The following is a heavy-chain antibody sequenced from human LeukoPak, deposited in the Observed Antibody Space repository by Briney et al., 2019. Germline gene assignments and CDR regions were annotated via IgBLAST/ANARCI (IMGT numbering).Heavy chain of an antibody. CDR3: VGGSYWDYYFDY. V-gene: IGHV3-21*04. D-gene: IGHD1-26*01. J-gene: IGHJ4*02. Sequence: PGGSLRLSCAASGFTFSSYSMNWVRQAPGKGLEWVSSISSSSSYIYYADSVKGRFTISRDNAKNSLYLQMNSLRAEDTAVYYCVGGSYWDYYFDYWGQGTLVTVSS. CDR2: ISSSSSYI. CDR1: GFTFSSYS.